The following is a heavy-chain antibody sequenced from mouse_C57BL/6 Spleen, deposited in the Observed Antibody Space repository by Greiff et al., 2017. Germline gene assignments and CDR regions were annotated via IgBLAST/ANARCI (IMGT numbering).Heavy chain of an antibody. Sequence: EVKLVESVAELVRPGASVKLSCTASGFNIKNTYMHWVKQRPEQGLEWIGRIDPANGNTKYAPKFQGQATITADPSSNTAYLQLSSLTSEDTALYYCARPCDNAYGYFDVWGTGTTVTVSS. D-gene: IGHD1-3*01. CDR1: GFNIKNTY. CDR3: ARPCDNAYGYFDV. CDR2: IDPANGNT. J-gene: IGHJ1*03. V-gene: IGHV14-3*01.